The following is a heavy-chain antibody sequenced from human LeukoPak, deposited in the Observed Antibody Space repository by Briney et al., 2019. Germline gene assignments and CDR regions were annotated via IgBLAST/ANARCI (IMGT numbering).Heavy chain of an antibody. CDR2: INSNGDT. J-gene: IGHJ4*02. V-gene: IGHV4-38-2*01. D-gene: IGHD5-12*01. Sequence: TSETLSLTCAVSRYSINSVSSSFFWGWLGQPPGKGLEWIGSINSNGDTYYNPSLKSCVAISVDTSTNHCSLSPNSVTAADTAVYYCTRVSVASAFVEWGEGSVVTVSS. CDR1: RYSINSVSSSFF. CDR3: TRVSVASAFVE.